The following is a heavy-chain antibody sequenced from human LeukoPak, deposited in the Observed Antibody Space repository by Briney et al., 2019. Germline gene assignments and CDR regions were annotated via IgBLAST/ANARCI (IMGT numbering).Heavy chain of an antibody. J-gene: IGHJ4*02. V-gene: IGHV5-51*01. CDR1: GYIFTSYW. D-gene: IGHD3-22*01. CDR2: FYPGDSDT. CDR3: ARPYYYDSSGYHALGY. Sequence: GESLKLSCKGSGYIFTSYWIGWVRQMPGKGLEWMGIFYPGDSDTRDSPPFQGQVTISADKSISTAYMQWSSLKASDSAMYYCARPYYYDSSGYHALGYWGQGTLVTVSS.